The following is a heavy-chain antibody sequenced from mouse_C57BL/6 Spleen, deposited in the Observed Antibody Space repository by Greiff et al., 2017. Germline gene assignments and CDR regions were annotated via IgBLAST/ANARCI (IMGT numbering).Heavy chain of an antibody. V-gene: IGHV1-69*01. Sequence: QVQLQQPGAELVMPGASVKLSCKASGYTFTSYWMHWVKQRPGQGLEWIGEIDPSDSYTTYNQKFKGKSTLTVDKSSSPAYMQLSSLTSEDSAVYYCARGVFITTVVAHFDYWGQGTTLTVSS. J-gene: IGHJ2*01. CDR2: IDPSDSYT. CDR3: ARGVFITTVVAHFDY. CDR1: GYTFTSYW. D-gene: IGHD1-1*01.